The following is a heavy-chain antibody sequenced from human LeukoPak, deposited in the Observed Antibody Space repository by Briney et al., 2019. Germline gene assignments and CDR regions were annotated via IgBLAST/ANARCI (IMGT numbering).Heavy chain of an antibody. V-gene: IGHV1-69*13. J-gene: IGHJ3*02. CDR1: GGTFSSYA. D-gene: IGHD2-15*01. CDR2: IIPIFGTA. CDR3: ARERGDCSGGSCYVDAFDI. Sequence: SVKVSCKASGGTFSSYAISWVRQAPGQGLEWMGGIIPIFGTANYAQKFQGRVTITADESTSTAYMELSSLRSEDTAVCYCARERGDCSGGSCYVDAFDIWGQGTMVTVSS.